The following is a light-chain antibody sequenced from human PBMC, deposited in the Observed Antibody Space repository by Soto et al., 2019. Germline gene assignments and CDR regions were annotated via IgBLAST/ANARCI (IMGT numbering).Light chain of an antibody. J-gene: IGLJ2*01. Sequence: QSVLTQPASVSGSPGQSITISCTGTSSDVGGYNYVSWYQQHPGKAPKLMIYDVSYRPSGVSNRFSGSKSGNTASLTISGLQAEDEADYYCSSYTDSKVPVFGGGTQLTVL. V-gene: IGLV2-14*01. CDR1: SSDVGGYNY. CDR2: DVS. CDR3: SSYTDSKVPV.